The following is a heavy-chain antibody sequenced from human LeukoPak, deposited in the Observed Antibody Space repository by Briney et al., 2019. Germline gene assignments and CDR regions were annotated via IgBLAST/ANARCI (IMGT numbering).Heavy chain of an antibody. CDR1: GFTFSTYA. CDR3: ARDLGYKDYVSAFDI. D-gene: IGHD5-24*01. J-gene: IGHJ3*02. V-gene: IGHV3-23*01. Sequence: PGGSLRLSCAASGFTFSTYAMSWVRQAPGKGLEWVSVISGSGSSTYYADSVKGRLTISRDNAKNSLYLQMNSLRAEDTALYYCARDLGYKDYVSAFDIWGQGTMVTVSS. CDR2: ISGSGSST.